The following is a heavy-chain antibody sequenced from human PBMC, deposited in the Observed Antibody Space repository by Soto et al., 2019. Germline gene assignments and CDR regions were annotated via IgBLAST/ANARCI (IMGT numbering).Heavy chain of an antibody. D-gene: IGHD3-10*01. J-gene: IGHJ6*02. Sequence: GGSLRLSCAASGSTFSGSAMHWVRQASGKGLEWVGRIRSKANSYATAYAASVKGRFTISRDDSKNTAYLQMNSLKTEDTAVYYCTRHNPFGDYYYYGMDVWGQGTTVTVSS. CDR1: GSTFSGSA. V-gene: IGHV3-73*01. CDR3: TRHNPFGDYYYYGMDV. CDR2: IRSKANSYAT.